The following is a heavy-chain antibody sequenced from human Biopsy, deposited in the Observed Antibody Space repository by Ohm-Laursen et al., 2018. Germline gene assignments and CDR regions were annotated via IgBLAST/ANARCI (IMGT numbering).Heavy chain of an antibody. CDR1: GGSFSDDY. CDR2: INHGGTT. Sequence: GTLSLTCGVYGGSFSDDYWTWIRQPPGKGLEWIGEINHGGTTKYYNPPLRSRASISKDTSKNQFSLRLTSVSAADTAVYYCARGRNYIWGNEPWDWGQGTLVTVSS. CDR3: ARGRNYIWGNEPWD. D-gene: IGHD3-16*01. V-gene: IGHV4-34*01. J-gene: IGHJ1*01.